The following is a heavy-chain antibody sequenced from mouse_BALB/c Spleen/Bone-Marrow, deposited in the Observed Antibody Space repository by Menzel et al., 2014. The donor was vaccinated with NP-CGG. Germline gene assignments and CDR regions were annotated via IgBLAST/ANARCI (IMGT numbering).Heavy chain of an antibody. CDR2: INNNGGST. Sequence: EVMLVESGGGLVQPGGSLKLSCVASGFTFSSYGMSWVRQTPDKRLELVATINNNGGSTYYPDGVKGQFTISRDNAKNTLYLQMSSRKSEDTAMYYCARVYGWYFDVWGAGTTVTVSS. CDR3: ARVYGWYFDV. V-gene: IGHV5-6-3*01. D-gene: IGHD1-1*01. CDR1: GFTFSSYG. J-gene: IGHJ1*01.